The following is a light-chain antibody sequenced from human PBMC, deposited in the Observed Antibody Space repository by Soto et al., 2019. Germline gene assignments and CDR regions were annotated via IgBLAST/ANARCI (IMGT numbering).Light chain of an antibody. CDR1: QSISNY. Sequence: DIQMTQSPSSLSASVGDRVTITCRASQSISNYLNWYQQKPGKAPKLLIYAASSLQSGVPSRFSGSGSGTDFTLSISSLQPEDFATYYCQQCYRTSYTFGQGTKLEIK. J-gene: IGKJ2*01. CDR2: AAS. V-gene: IGKV1-39*01. CDR3: QQCYRTSYT.